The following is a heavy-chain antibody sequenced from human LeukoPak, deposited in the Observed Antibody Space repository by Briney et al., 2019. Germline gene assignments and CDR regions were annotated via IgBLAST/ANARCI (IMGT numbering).Heavy chain of an antibody. CDR3: ASRKLGNDY. Sequence: SETLSLTCSVSGGSISGSSSYWGWIRQPPGKGLEWIGYIYHTGSTSYSPSLKSRVTISADTSQNQFSLMLSSVTAADTAVYYCASRKLGNDYWGQGTLVTVSS. D-gene: IGHD7-27*01. V-gene: IGHV4-61*05. CDR2: IYHTGST. CDR1: GGSISGSSSY. J-gene: IGHJ4*02.